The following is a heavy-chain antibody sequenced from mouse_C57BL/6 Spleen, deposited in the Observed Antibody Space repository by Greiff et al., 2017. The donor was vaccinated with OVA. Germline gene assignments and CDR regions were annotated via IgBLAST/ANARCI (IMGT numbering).Heavy chain of an antibody. V-gene: IGHV2-9-1*01. CDR1: GFSLTSYA. CDR3: ARNWGFITTVVNWYFDV. Sequence: QVQLKESGPGLVAPSQSLSITCTVSGFSLTSYAISWVRQPPGKGLEWLGVIWTGGGTTYNSALKSRLSISKDNSKSQVFLKMNRLQTDDTDRDYCARNWGFITTVVNWYFDVWGTGTTVTVSS. CDR2: IWTGGGT. D-gene: IGHD1-1*01. J-gene: IGHJ1*03.